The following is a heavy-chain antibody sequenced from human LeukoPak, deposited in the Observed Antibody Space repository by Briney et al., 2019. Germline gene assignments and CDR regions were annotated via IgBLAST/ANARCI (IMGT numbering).Heavy chain of an antibody. J-gene: IGHJ4*02. CDR3: TRLSPWGYSYGLDY. V-gene: IGHV3-73*01. D-gene: IGHD5-18*01. CDR1: GFTFSGSA. CDR2: IRSKANSYAT. Sequence: GRSLKLSCAASGFTFSGSAMHWVRQASGKGLEWVGRIRSKANSYATAYAASVKGRFTISRDDSKNTAYLQMNSLKTEDTAVYYCTRLSPWGYSYGLDYWGQGTLVTVSS.